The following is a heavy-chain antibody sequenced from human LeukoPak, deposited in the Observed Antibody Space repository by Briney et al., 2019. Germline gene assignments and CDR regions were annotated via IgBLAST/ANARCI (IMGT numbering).Heavy chain of an antibody. CDR1: GNSFTSYW. Sequence: GESLKISCKASGNSFTSYWIAWVRQMPGKGLEWMGIIYCGDSDTRCSPSFQGQVTISADKSISVAYLQWSSLKASDTAMYYCARHEKQQLVSGGDYWGQGTLVTVSS. CDR2: IYCGDSDT. V-gene: IGHV5-51*01. CDR3: ARHEKQQLVSGGDY. J-gene: IGHJ4*02. D-gene: IGHD6-13*01.